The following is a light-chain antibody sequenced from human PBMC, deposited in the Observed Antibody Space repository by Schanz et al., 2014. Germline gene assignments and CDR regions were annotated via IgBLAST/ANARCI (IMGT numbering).Light chain of an antibody. CDR1: QSVHRNY. Sequence: EIVLTQSPGTLSLSLGEGATLSCRASQSVHRNYLAWHQQKPGQAPRLLIYGTSIRATGIPDRFSGSGSGTDITLTISRLEPEDFAVYYCHQYINSPFTFGPGTKLDLK. V-gene: IGKV3-20*01. J-gene: IGKJ3*01. CDR2: GTS. CDR3: HQYINSPFT.